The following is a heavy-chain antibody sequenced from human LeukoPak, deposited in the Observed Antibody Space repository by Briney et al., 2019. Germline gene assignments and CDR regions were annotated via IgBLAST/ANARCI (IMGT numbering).Heavy chain of an antibody. D-gene: IGHD3-3*01. CDR1: GGSISSSSYY. J-gene: IGHJ5*02. CDR3: ARHYLDQITIFGVVILTRSWFDP. CDR2: IYYSGST. Sequence: KSSETLSLACTVSGGSISSSSYYWGWIRQPPGKGLEWIGSIYYSGSTYYNPSLKSRVTISVDTSKNQFSLKLSSVTAADTAVYYCARHYLDQITIFGVVILTRSWFDPWGQGTLVTVSS. V-gene: IGHV4-39*01.